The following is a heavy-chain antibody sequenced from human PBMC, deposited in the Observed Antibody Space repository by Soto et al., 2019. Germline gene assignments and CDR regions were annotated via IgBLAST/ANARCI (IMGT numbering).Heavy chain of an antibody. Sequence: GASVKVSCKASGYTFANYAIHWVRQAPGQRLEWMGWINAGNGNPKYSQKFQDRVTISRDTSATTAYMEMSSLRSEDTAVYYCARGSYYYESSGYYPDYWGQGTLVTSPQ. J-gene: IGHJ4*02. CDR1: GYTFANYA. CDR3: ARGSYYYESSGYYPDY. CDR2: INAGNGNP. V-gene: IGHV1-3*01. D-gene: IGHD3-22*01.